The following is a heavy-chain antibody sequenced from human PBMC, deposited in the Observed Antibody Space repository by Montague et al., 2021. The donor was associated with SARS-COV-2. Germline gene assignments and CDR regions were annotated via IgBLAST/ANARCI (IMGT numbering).Heavy chain of an antibody. D-gene: IGHD6-19*01. CDR1: QFTFSRYD. V-gene: IGHV3-48*03. J-gene: IGHJ4*02. Sequence: SLRLSCAASQFTFSRYDMNWVRQAPGKGLEWVSSISSTGNTIYYADSVKGRFTISRDNAKNLLYLQMNSLRAEDTAVYYCARDCPSSGWSYYFDYWGQGTMVTVSS. CDR2: ISSTGNTI. CDR3: ARDCPSSGWSYYFDY.